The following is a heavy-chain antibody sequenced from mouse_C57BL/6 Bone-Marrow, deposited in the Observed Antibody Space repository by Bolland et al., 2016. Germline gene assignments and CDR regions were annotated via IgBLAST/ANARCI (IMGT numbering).Heavy chain of an antibody. CDR2: NGGT. D-gene: IGHD2-3*01. J-gene: IGHJ3*01. Sequence: NGGTSYNQKFKGQATLTVDKSSSTAYMELRSLTSEDSAVYYCARRDFDVYYSLFAYWGQGTLV. CDR3: ARRDFDVYYSLFAY. V-gene: IGHV1-26*01.